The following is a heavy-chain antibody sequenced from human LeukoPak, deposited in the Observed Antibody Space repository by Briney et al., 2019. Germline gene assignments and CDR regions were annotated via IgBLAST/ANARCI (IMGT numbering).Heavy chain of an antibody. CDR3: AREEGHYGDYLDY. CDR1: GFTFSSYW. D-gene: IGHD4-17*01. J-gene: IGHJ4*02. V-gene: IGHV3-7*01. Sequence: GGSLRLSCAASGFTFSSYWMSWVRQAPGKGLERVANIKQDGSEKYYVDSVKGRFTISRDNAKNSLYLQMNSLRAEDTAVYYCAREEGHYGDYLDYWGQGTLVTVSS. CDR2: IKQDGSEK.